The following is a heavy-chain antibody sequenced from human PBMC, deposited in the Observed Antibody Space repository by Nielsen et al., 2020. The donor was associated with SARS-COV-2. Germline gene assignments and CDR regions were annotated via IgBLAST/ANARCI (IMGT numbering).Heavy chain of an antibody. Sequence: GGSLRLSCEASGFSINKFGMHWVRQAPGKGLDWVTFISYDGSVKYYANSVKGRFTISTDMSKNTLYLQMNSLGPEDTAVYYCTKGAQLGDYWGQGTLVTVSS. J-gene: IGHJ4*02. V-gene: IGHV3-30*18. CDR2: ISYDGSVK. CDR1: GFSINKFG. D-gene: IGHD6-13*01. CDR3: TKGAQLGDY.